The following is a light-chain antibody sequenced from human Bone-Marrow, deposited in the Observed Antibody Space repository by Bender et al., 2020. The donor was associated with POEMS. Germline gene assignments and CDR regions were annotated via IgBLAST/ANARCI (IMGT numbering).Light chain of an antibody. CDR2: DVS. CDR3: SSYTSGSTL. Sequence: QSALTQPASVSGSPGQSIIISCSGTTTDIGTYDYVSWYQRHPGKAPKLILYDVSHRPSGVSTRFSGSKSGNTASLIISGLHTDDEADYYCSSYTSGSTLFGGGTRLTVL. J-gene: IGLJ2*01. V-gene: IGLV2-14*03. CDR1: TTDIGTYDY.